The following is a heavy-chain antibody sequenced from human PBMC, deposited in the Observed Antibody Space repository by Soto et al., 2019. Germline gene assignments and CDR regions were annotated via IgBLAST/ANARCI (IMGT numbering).Heavy chain of an antibody. CDR1: GFTFSSYG. CDR3: AKDTYYYDRSGYYTYDY. CDR2: ISYDGSNK. V-gene: IGHV3-30*18. Sequence: GGSLRLSCAASGFTFSSYGVHWVRQAPGKGLEWVAVISYDGSNKHYADSVKGRFTISRDNSKNTLDLQMNSLRAEDTAVYYCAKDTYYYDRSGYYTYDYRGQRTPVTVSS. D-gene: IGHD3-22*01. J-gene: IGHJ4*02.